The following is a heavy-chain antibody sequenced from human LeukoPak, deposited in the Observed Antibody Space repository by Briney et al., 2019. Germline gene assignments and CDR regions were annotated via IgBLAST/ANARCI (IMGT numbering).Heavy chain of an antibody. CDR1: GFTFSSYA. J-gene: IGHJ4*02. CDR2: ISYDGSNK. D-gene: IGHD2-21*02. V-gene: IGHV3-30*01. CDR3: ARDRMVVVTAILAPCYFDY. Sequence: GRSLRLSCAASGFTFSSYAMHWVRQAPGKGLEWVAVISYDGSNKYYADFVKGRFTISRDNSKNTLYLQMNSLRAEDTAVYYCARDRMVVVTAILAPCYFDYWGQGTLVTVSS.